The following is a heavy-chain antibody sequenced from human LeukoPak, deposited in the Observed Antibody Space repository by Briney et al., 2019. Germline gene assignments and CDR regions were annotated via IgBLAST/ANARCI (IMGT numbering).Heavy chain of an antibody. CDR1: GGSFSGYY. J-gene: IGHJ5*02. CDR3: ARPRAVTTRGYWFDP. CDR2: INHSGST. Sequence: SETLSLTCAVYGGSFSGYYWSWIRQPPGKGLEWIGEINHSGSTNYNPSLKSRVTISVEPSKNRFSLKLGSVTAADTAVYYCARPRAVTTRGYWFDPWGQGTLVTVSS. V-gene: IGHV4-34*01. D-gene: IGHD4-17*01.